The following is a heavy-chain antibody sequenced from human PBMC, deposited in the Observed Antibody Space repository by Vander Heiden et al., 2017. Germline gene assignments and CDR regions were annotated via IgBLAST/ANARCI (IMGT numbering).Heavy chain of an antibody. CDR3: ARHKGGLSTVYYFDY. CDR2: IYYSGST. J-gene: IGHJ4*02. D-gene: IGHD4-17*01. CDR1: GCSISSSSYY. V-gene: IGHV4-39*01. Sequence: QLQLQESGPGLVKPSETLSPTCTVSGCSISSSSYYWGWIRQPPGKGLEWIGSIYYSGSTYYNPSLKSRVTISVDTSKNQFSLKLSSVTAADTAVYYCARHKGGLSTVYYFDYWGQGTLVTVSS.